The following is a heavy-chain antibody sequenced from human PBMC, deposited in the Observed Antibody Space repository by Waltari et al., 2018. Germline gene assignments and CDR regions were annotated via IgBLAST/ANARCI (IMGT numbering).Heavy chain of an antibody. V-gene: IGHV4-4*07. CDR2: IYTSGST. D-gene: IGHD6-6*01. Sequence: QVQLQESGPGLVKPSETLSLTCTVSGGSISSYYWSWIRQPAGKGLEWIGRIYTSGSTNYNPSLKSRVTMSVDTSKNQFALKLSSVTAADTAVYYCARDPSEQLLLGAFDIWGQGTMVTVSS. CDR3: ARDPSEQLLLGAFDI. J-gene: IGHJ3*02. CDR1: GGSISSYY.